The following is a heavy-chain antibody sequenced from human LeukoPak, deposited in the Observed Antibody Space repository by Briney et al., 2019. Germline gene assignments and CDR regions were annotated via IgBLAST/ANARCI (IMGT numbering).Heavy chain of an antibody. CDR2: ISGSGGST. CDR1: GFTFSSYA. V-gene: IGHV3-23*01. D-gene: IGHD6-19*01. J-gene: IGHJ6*02. CDR3: AKRIAVAGGRNYYYYGMDV. Sequence: GGSLRLSCAASGFTFSSYAMSWVRQAPGKGLEWVAAISGSGGSTYYADSVKGRFTISRDNSKNTLYLQMNSLRAEDTAVYYCAKRIAVAGGRNYYYYGMDVWGHGTTVTVSS.